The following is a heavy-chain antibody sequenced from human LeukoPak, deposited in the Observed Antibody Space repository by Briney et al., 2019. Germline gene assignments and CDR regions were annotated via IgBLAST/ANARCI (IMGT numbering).Heavy chain of an antibody. J-gene: IGHJ5*02. D-gene: IGHD3-9*01. V-gene: IGHV4-31*03. Sequence: PSETLSLTCTVSGGSISSGGYYWSWIRQRPGKGLEWIGYIYYSGSTHYNPSLKSRVTISVDTSKNQFSLKLSSVTAADTAVYYCARDMTDWWFDPWGQGTLVTVSS. CDR3: ARDMTDWWFDP. CDR1: GGSISSGGYY. CDR2: IYYSGST.